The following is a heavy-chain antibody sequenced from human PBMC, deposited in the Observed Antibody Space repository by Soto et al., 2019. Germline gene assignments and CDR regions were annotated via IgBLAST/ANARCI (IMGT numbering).Heavy chain of an antibody. CDR1: GYSFTSYW. CDR3: ARQAKWLPSSLYYYYYMDV. Sequence: GESLKISCKGSGYSFTSYWIGWVRQMPGKGLEWMGIIYPGDSDTRYSPSFQGQVTISADKSISTAYLQWSSLKASDTAMYYCARQAKWLPSSLYYYYYMDVWGKGTTVTVSS. V-gene: IGHV5-51*01. J-gene: IGHJ6*03. CDR2: IYPGDSDT. D-gene: IGHD5-12*01.